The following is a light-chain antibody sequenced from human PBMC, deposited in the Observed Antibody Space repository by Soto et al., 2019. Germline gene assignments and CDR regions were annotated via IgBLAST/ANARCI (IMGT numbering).Light chain of an antibody. CDR1: QSVSSSY. CDR2: GAS. Sequence: EIVMTQSPATLSVSPGERATLSCRASQSVSSSYLAWYQQKPGQAPRLLIYGASSRATGIPDRFSGSGSGTDFTLTISRLEPEDFAVYYCQQYGSSPPTFGQGTKVDNK. J-gene: IGKJ1*01. V-gene: IGKV3-20*01. CDR3: QQYGSSPPT.